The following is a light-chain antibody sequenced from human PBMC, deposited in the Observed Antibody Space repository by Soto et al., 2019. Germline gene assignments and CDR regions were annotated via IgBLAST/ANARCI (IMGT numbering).Light chain of an antibody. Sequence: QSVVTPPASVFGSPGQSVTISFPGTSMDVGSYKLVSWYQQHPGKAPKLMIYEGSKRPSGVSNRFSGSKSGNTASLTISGLQAEDEADYYCCSYAGSPYVFGTGTKVTVL. CDR2: EGS. CDR1: SMDVGSYKL. CDR3: CSYAGSPYV. J-gene: IGLJ1*01. V-gene: IGLV2-23*01.